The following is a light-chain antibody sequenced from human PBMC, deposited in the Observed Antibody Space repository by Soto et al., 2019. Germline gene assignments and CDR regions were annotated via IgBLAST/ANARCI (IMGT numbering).Light chain of an antibody. CDR2: EDT. V-gene: IGLV2-14*02. Sequence: QSVLTQPASVSGSPGQSITISCTGTSSDVGAYNLVSWYQQHPGKAPKLMIYEDTKRPSGVSNRFSGSKSGNTASLTISGLQAEDEADFYCSSYTSSTTPYVFGTGTKVTVL. CDR3: SSYTSSTTPYV. CDR1: SSDVGAYNL. J-gene: IGLJ1*01.